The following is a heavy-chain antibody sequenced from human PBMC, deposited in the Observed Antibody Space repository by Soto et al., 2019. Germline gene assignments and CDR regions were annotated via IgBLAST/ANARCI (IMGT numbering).Heavy chain of an antibody. V-gene: IGHV4-30-2*01. CDR3: ARGYTARGGGAFDY. CDR1: GGSISSGGYS. J-gene: IGHJ4*02. Sequence: SLTCAVSGGSISSGGYSWSWIRQPPGKGLEWIGYIYHSGSTYYNPSLKSRVTISVDRSKNQFSLKLGSVTAADTAVYYCARGYTARGGGAFDYWGQGTLVTVSS. D-gene: IGHD5-18*01. CDR2: IYHSGST.